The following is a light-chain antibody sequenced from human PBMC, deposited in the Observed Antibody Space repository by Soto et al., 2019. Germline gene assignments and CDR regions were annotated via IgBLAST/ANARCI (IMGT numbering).Light chain of an antibody. V-gene: IGKV3-20*01. J-gene: IGKJ1*01. CDR3: QQYGTSPWT. Sequence: EIVLTQSPGTVSLSPGERATLSCRASQSVTSNSVAWYQQKPGQAPRLLIYGAFSRPTGIPDRFSGSGSGTDFNLTISRLEPEDFAVYHCQQYGTSPWTFGQGTKVEVK. CDR2: GAF. CDR1: QSVTSNS.